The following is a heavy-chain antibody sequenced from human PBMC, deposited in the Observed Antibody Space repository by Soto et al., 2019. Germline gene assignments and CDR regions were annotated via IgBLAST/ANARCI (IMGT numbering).Heavy chain of an antibody. Sequence: ASGKVSCKASGYTVTSYYMHWVRQAPGQGLEWMGIINPSGGSTSYAQKFQGRVTMTRDTSTSTVYMELSSLRSEDTAVYYCARGVGATQDLDYWGQGTLVTVSS. CDR1: GYTVTSYY. D-gene: IGHD1-26*01. V-gene: IGHV1-46*01. CDR2: INPSGGST. CDR3: ARGVGATQDLDY. J-gene: IGHJ4*02.